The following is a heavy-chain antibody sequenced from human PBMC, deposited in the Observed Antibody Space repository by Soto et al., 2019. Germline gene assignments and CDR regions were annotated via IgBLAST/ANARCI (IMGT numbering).Heavy chain of an antibody. Sequence: PGGSLRLSCAPSGFTLPGYSMNWVRQAPGKGLEWVSYISSSSDTIYYADSVKGRFTISRDNAKNLLYLQMKSLRAEDTAVYYCASSSTFYDYWGKGTQVTVYS. V-gene: IGHV3-48*01. CDR3: ASSSTFYDY. CDR2: ISSSSDTI. D-gene: IGHD6-6*01. J-gene: IGHJ4*02. CDR1: GFTLPGYS.